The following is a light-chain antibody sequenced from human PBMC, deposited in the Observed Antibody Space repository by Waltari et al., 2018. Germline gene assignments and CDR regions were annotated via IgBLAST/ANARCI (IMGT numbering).Light chain of an antibody. Sequence: QSALSKPASVSGTPGQTLTVSSSSPNSAVASWHLGPWYQQHPGEAPHLLICEVFKRPPDTSSRFSGAKSGSTASLTISGLQPEDEADYYCCSYAGRGTYVFGSGTKVTVL. CDR3: CSYAGRGTYV. CDR1: NSAVASWHL. J-gene: IGLJ1*01. CDR2: EVF. V-gene: IGLV2-23*02.